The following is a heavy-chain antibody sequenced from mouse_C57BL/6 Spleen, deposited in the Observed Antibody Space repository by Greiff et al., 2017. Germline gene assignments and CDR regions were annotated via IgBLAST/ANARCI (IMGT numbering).Heavy chain of an antibody. CDR3: ASSYYDYDQGPNGFAY. CDR2: IWSGGNT. CDR1: GFSLTSYG. Sequence: QVQLQQSGPGLVQPSQRLSITCTVSGFSLTSYGVHWVRQSPGKGLEWLGVIWSGGNTDYNAAFISRLSISKDNSKSQVFFKMNSLQADDTAIYYCASSYYDYDQGPNGFAYWGQGTLVTVSA. D-gene: IGHD2-4*01. V-gene: IGHV2-2*01. J-gene: IGHJ3*01.